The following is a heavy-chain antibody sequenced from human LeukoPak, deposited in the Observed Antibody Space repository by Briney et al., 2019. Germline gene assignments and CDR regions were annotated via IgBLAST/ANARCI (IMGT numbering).Heavy chain of an antibody. D-gene: IGHD3-9*01. V-gene: IGHV3-73*01. Sequence: GGSLRLSCAASGFTFSGSAMHWVRQASGKGLEWVGRIRSKANSYATAYAASVKGRFTISRDDSKNTLYLQMNSLRAEDTAVYYCAKDPRYSDGYWGQGTLVTVSS. CDR2: IRSKANSYAT. CDR1: GFTFSGSA. J-gene: IGHJ4*02. CDR3: AKDPRYSDGY.